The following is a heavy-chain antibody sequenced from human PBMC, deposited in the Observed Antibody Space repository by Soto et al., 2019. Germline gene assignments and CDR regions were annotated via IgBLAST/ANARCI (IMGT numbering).Heavy chain of an antibody. J-gene: IGHJ2*01. CDR1: GFTFSDYA. D-gene: IGHD1-1*01. CDR2: ISGSGGHT. V-gene: IGHV3-23*01. CDR3: AKDRRRTPTPYWYVDL. Sequence: EVQLLESGGGLVQPGGSLRLSCAASGFTFSDYAMNWVRQVPGKGLEWVSAISGSGGHTYYADSVKGRVTISRDNSKNTLYLQINSLRAEDTAVYFCAKDRRRTPTPYWYVDLWGRGTLVTVSS.